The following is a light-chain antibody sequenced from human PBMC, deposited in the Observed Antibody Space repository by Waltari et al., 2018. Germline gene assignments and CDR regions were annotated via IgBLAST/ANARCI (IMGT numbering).Light chain of an antibody. V-gene: IGLV2-8*01. CDR1: SGDVGYYDF. Sequence: QSAPTQPPSASGSPGQAVTISCTGSSGDVGYYDFVSWYQQHPGKVPRLLIFEVTRRPSGVPDRFSGSKSETTASLTVSGLQPEDEADYYYTSFAASGDLVFGGGTKLTVL. CDR2: EVT. CDR3: TSFAASGDLV. J-gene: IGLJ3*02.